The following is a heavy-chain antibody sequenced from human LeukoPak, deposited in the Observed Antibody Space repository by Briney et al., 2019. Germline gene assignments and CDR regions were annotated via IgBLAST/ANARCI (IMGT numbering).Heavy chain of an antibody. Sequence: GASVNVSCKAAGGTFSSYAISWVRQAPGQGLELMGGIIPIFGTANYAQKFQGRVTITADESTSTAYMELSSLRSEDTAVYYCARDPNVARYSSSSNWFDPWGQGTLVTVSS. D-gene: IGHD6-13*01. CDR1: GGTFSSYA. J-gene: IGHJ5*02. CDR2: IIPIFGTA. V-gene: IGHV1-69*01. CDR3: ARDPNVARYSSSSNWFDP.